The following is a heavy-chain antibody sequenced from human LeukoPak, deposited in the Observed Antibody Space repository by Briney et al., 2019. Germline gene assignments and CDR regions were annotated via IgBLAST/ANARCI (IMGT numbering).Heavy chain of an antibody. V-gene: IGHV4-39*07. CDR2: IYHSGST. CDR3: AREGNSYGYRPVDS. D-gene: IGHD5-18*01. CDR1: GGSISSGDYY. J-gene: IGHJ4*02. Sequence: PSQTLSLTCTVSGGSISSGDYYWSWIRQPPVKGLEWIGSIYHSGSTYYNPSLKSRVTISVDTSRNQFSLKLSSLTAADTAMYYCAREGNSYGYRPVDSWGQGTLVTVSS.